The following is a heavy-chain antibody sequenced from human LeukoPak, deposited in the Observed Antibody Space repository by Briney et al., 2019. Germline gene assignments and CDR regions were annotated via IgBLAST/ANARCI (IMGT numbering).Heavy chain of an antibody. J-gene: IGHJ5*02. CDR2: IYHDGST. CDR1: GGSICNSNW. CDR3: ARDSSGYYHWFDP. D-gene: IGHD3-22*01. V-gene: IGHV4-4*02. Sequence: SGTLSLTCVVSGGSICNSNWWGWARQPPGKGLEWIGEIYHDGSTNYNPSLKTRVTLSVDTPKNQFSLKLSSVTAADTAVYYCARDSSGYYHWFDPWGQGTLVTVSS.